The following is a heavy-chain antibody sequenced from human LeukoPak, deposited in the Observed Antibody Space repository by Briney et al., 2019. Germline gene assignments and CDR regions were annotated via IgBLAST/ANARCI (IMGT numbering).Heavy chain of an antibody. D-gene: IGHD5-24*01. Sequence: LETLSLTCAVYGGSFSGYYWSWIRQPPGKGLEWIGEINHSGSTNYNPSLKSRVTISVDTSKNQFSLKLSSVTAADTAVYYCARERRPPGDAFDIWGQGTMVTVSS. CDR3: ARERRPPGDAFDI. CDR2: INHSGST. CDR1: GGSFSGYY. J-gene: IGHJ3*02. V-gene: IGHV4-34*01.